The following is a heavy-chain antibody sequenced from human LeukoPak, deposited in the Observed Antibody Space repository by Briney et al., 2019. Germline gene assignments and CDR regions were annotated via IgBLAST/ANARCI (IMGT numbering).Heavy chain of an antibody. Sequence: GGSLRLPCGASGFPFRSCAMHWAPRARARGLEGGAVIPYDGSNKYYADSVKGRFTISRDNSKNTLYLQMNSLRAEDTAVYYCARGGSEYSSSFFDYWGQGTLVTVSA. CDR2: IPYDGSNK. CDR3: ARGGSEYSSSFFDY. D-gene: IGHD6-6*01. V-gene: IGHV3-30*17. J-gene: IGHJ4*02. CDR1: GFPFRSCA.